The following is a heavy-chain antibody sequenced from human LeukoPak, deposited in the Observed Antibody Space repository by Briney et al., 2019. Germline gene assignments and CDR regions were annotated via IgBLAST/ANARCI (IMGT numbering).Heavy chain of an antibody. J-gene: IGHJ4*02. D-gene: IGHD3-16*02. CDR1: GYTVTSYG. CDR3: ARELYDYVWGSYRYDY. Sequence: ASVKLSCTSSGYTVTSYGISWVRQAPGQGLGWMGWSSAYNGNTNYAQKLQGRVTMTTDTSTSTAYMELRSLRSDDTAVYYCARELYDYVWGSYRYDYWGQGTLVTVFS. V-gene: IGHV1-18*01. CDR2: SSAYNGNT.